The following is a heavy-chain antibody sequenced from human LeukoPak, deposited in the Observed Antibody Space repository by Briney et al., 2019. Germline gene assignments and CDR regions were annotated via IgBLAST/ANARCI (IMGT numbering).Heavy chain of an antibody. CDR2: ISPFNGKT. CDR1: GYTFINRA. Sequence: ASVKVSCTASGYTFINRAISWVRQAPGQGLEWMGWISPFNGKTDYAQTFQGRLTMTTDASTSTAHMELRSLRSADTAIYYCARGGSGSYFDYWGQGTLVAVSS. J-gene: IGHJ4*02. D-gene: IGHD3-10*01. V-gene: IGHV1-18*01. CDR3: ARGGSGSYFDY.